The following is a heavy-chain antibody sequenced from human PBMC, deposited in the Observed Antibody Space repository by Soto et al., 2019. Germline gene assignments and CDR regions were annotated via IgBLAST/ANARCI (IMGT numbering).Heavy chain of an antibody. V-gene: IGHV3-74*01. CDR1: GFTFSSSW. CDR2: ISGDGGTT. CDR3: ARAGLLASGDY. D-gene: IGHD1-26*01. Sequence: LRLSCAASGFTFSSSWMYWFRQAPGKGLVWVSGISGDGGTTTHADSVKGRFTISRDNAKNTLYLQMNSLRVEDTAVYYCARAGLLASGDYWGQGTLVTVS. J-gene: IGHJ4*02.